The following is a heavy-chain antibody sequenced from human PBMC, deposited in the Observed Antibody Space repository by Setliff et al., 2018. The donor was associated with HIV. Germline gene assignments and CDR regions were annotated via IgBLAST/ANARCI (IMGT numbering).Heavy chain of an antibody. D-gene: IGHD1-1*01. Sequence: ASVKVSCKASGYTFSDYYLHWVRQAPGQGLEWMGWINGNSGATNYAQKFQGRVTMTRDTSTYTAYMELTRLRSDDTALYSCARGVAVPHEIYFDYWGQGALVTVSS. CDR2: INGNSGAT. CDR3: ARGVAVPHEIYFDY. V-gene: IGHV1-2*02. J-gene: IGHJ4*02. CDR1: GYTFSDYY.